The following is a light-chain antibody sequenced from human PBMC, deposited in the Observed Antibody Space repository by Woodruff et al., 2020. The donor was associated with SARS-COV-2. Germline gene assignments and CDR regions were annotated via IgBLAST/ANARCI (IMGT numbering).Light chain of an antibody. V-gene: IGKV1-16*01. CDR3: QQYNRPPLT. CDR1: N. J-gene: IGKJ4*01. Sequence: NLAWFQQKPGKAPKSLIYAASSLLTGVPSRFSGSGFGTEFALTISNLQPEDFAIYYCQQYNRPPLTFGGGTKVEIK. CDR2: AAS.